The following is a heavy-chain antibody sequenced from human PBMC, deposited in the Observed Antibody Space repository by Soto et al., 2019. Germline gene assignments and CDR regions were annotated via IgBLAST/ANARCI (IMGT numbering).Heavy chain of an antibody. Sequence: GASVKVSCKTSGYTFTSCGISWVRQAPGQGLEWMGWISAYNGNTNYAQKFQGRVTMTTDTSTSTAYMELRSLRSDDTAMYYCARDYFIAVAATFDYWGQGTLVTVSS. V-gene: IGHV1-18*01. CDR2: ISAYNGNT. D-gene: IGHD6-19*01. CDR1: GYTFTSCG. J-gene: IGHJ4*02. CDR3: ARDYFIAVAATFDY.